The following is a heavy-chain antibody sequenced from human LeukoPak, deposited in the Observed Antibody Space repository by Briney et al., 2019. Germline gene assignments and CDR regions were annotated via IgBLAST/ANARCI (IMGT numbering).Heavy chain of an antibody. CDR3: ARPSGTYPWFDP. J-gene: IGHJ5*02. D-gene: IGHD1-26*01. CDR2: INTDGSTT. V-gene: IGHV3-74*01. Sequence: PGGSLRLSCAASGFTFSNYWMHWVRRAPGKGLVWVSRINTDGSTTSYADSVKGRFTTSRDNGKNTLYLQMNSLRAEDTAVYYCARPSGTYPWFDPWGQGTLVTVSS. CDR1: GFTFSNYW.